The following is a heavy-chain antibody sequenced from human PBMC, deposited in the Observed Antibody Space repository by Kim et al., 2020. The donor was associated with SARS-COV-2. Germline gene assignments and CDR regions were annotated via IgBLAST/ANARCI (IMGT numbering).Heavy chain of an antibody. D-gene: IGHD3-22*01. J-gene: IGHJ4*02. Sequence: GGSLRLSCAASGFTVSDNHMGWVRQAPGKGLEWVSVIYSGGITYYADSVKGRFTISRHYSKNTLFLQMNSLRPEDTGTYYCGRGLIEVIVPAVWGQGTLV. CDR3: GRGLIEVIVPAV. CDR1: GFTVSDNH. CDR2: IYSGGIT. V-gene: IGHV3-53*04.